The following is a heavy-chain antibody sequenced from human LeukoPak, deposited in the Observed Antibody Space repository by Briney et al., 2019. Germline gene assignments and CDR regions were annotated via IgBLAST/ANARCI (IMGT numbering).Heavy chain of an antibody. CDR2: IHHSGSS. D-gene: IGHD3-22*01. J-gene: IGHJ2*01. CDR3: ARVGYCDSSGYPWYFEL. V-gene: IGHV4-4*02. CDR1: GGSISSSNW. Sequence: SGTLSLTCAVSGGSISSSNWWSWVRQPPGKGLEWIGEIHHSGSSHYNPSLKSRVTISVDKSKNQFSLKLSSVTAADTAVYYCARVGYCDSSGYPWYFELWGRGTLVTVSS.